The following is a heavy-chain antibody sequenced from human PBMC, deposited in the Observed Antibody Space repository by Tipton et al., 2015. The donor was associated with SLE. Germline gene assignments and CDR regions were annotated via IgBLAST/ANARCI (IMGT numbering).Heavy chain of an antibody. CDR3: ARERREG. CDR2: INTDGSAT. CDR1: GFTFSDYW. V-gene: IGHV3-74*01. D-gene: IGHD1-26*01. J-gene: IGHJ4*02. Sequence: SLRLSCAASGFTFSDYWMSWVRQAPGKGLLWVSRINTDGSATGYADSVRGRFTISRDNAKNTLYLQMNSLRADDTAVYYCARERREGWGQGTLVTVSS.